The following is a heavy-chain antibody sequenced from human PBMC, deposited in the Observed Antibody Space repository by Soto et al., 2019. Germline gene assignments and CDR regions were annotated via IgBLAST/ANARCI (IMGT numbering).Heavy chain of an antibody. CDR1: GGSISSGGYY. V-gene: IGHV4-31*03. D-gene: IGHD3-10*01. Sequence: SETLSLTCTVSGGSISSGGYYWSWIRQHPGKGLEWIGYIYYSGSTYYNPSLKSRVTISVDTSKNQFSPKLSSVTAADTAVYYCARVFGFGGMDVWGQGTTVTVSS. CDR3: ARVFGFGGMDV. J-gene: IGHJ6*01. CDR2: IYYSGST.